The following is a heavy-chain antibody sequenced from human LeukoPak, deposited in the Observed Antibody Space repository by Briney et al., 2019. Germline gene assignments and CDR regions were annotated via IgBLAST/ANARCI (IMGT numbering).Heavy chain of an antibody. CDR1: GVSFSGYY. CDR2: INHSGST. Sequence: SETLSLTCAVYGVSFSGYYWSWVRQPPGKGLEWVGKINHSGSTNYNPSLKSRVTISVDTSKNQFSLKLSSVTAADTAVYYCARGGITIFGVVKRRFDPWGQGTLVTVSS. J-gene: IGHJ5*02. D-gene: IGHD3-3*01. CDR3: ARGGITIFGVVKRRFDP. V-gene: IGHV4-34*01.